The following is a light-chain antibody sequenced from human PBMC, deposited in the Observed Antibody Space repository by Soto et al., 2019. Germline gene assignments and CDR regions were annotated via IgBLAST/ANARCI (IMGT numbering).Light chain of an antibody. Sequence: QCLLTQPASVSGSPGQSITISCTGTISDVGGYHYVSWYQHHPGKAPKLMIYDVSNRPSGVSNRFSGSKSGNTASLTISGLQAEDEADYYCRSYTITSTYVFGTGTKVTVL. CDR2: DVS. CDR1: ISDVGGYHY. V-gene: IGLV2-14*03. CDR3: RSYTITSTYV. J-gene: IGLJ1*01.